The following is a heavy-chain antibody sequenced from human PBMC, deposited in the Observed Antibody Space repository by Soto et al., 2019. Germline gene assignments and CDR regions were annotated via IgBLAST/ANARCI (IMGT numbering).Heavy chain of an antibody. CDR1: GGSISSYY. J-gene: IGHJ4*02. CDR2: IHYSGST. D-gene: IGHD6-19*01. V-gene: IGHV4-59*03. Sequence: SETLSLTCTVSGGSISSYYWSWIRQPPGKGLEWIGYIHYSGSTNYNPSLKSRVTISVDTTKNQFSLKLSSVTAADTAVYFRANFGGGWYFDYWGQGALVTVSS. CDR3: ANFGGGWYFDY.